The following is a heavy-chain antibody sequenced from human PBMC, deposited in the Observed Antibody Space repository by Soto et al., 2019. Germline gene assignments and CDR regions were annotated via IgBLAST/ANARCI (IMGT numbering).Heavy chain of an antibody. Sequence: XETLSLTCAVDGWSFSGYYWSWIRQPPGKGLDWIGEINHSGSTNYNPSLKSRVTISVDTSKNQFSLKLSSVTAADTAVYYCARGGPTWIQLWATQTRDSNWFDHWGQGTLVTVSS. V-gene: IGHV4-34*01. D-gene: IGHD5-18*01. CDR1: GWSFSGYY. J-gene: IGHJ5*02. CDR2: INHSGST. CDR3: ARGGPTWIQLWATQTRDSNWFDH.